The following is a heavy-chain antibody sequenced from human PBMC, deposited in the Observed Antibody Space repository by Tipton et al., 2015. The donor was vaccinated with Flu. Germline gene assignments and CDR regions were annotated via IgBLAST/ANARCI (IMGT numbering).Heavy chain of an antibody. D-gene: IGHD3-16*01. Sequence: SLRLSCAASGFTFSKYAMRWVRHAPGRGLEWVAHISGSGLSTYYADSVKGRFAISRDNSKNTVSLQMNSLRAEDTAVYYCARDRVEAVAGGGSMDVWGQGTTVSVS. V-gene: IGHV3-23*01. CDR2: ISGSGLST. CDR1: GFTFSKYA. CDR3: ARDRVEAVAGGGSMDV. J-gene: IGHJ6*02.